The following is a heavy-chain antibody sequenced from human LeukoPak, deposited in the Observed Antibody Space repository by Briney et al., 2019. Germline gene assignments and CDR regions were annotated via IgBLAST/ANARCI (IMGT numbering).Heavy chain of an antibody. J-gene: IGHJ4*02. D-gene: IGHD2-21*02. V-gene: IGHV4-34*01. CDR2: INHSRST. Sequence: SETLSLTCAVYGGSFSGYYWSWIRQPPGKGLEWIGEINHSRSTNYNPSLKSRVTISVDTSKNQFSLKLSPVTAEDTAVYYCARGDLVVTLEGPIDYWGQGTLVTVSS. CDR3: ARGDLVVTLEGPIDY. CDR1: GGSFSGYY.